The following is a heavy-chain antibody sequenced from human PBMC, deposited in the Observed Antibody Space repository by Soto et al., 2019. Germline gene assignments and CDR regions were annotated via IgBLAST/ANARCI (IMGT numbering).Heavy chain of an antibody. CDR1: GFSFSDYE. V-gene: IGHV3-48*03. CDR2: ISRGGSTT. D-gene: IGHD6-13*01. CDR3: ARDRAAGGY. J-gene: IGHJ4*02. Sequence: EVQLVESGGGLAQPGGSLRLSCVASGFSFSDYEMNWVRQAPGKGLEWVAYISRGGSTTHYADSVRGRFTVSRDNARKSLYLQMNTLSVGDTALYYCARDRAAGGYWGQGTLVTVSS.